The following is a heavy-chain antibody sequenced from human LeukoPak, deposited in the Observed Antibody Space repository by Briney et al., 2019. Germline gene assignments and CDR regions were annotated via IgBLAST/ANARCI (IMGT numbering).Heavy chain of an antibody. CDR2: IKQDGREK. V-gene: IGHV3-7*01. CDR3: ARDRLGYCSSTSCSIFDY. Sequence: GGSLRLSCAASGFTFSSYWMSWVRQAPGKGLEWVANIKQDGREKYYVDSVKGRFTISRDNAKNSLYLQMNSLRAEDTAVYYCARDRLGYCSSTSCSIFDYWGQGTLVTVSS. D-gene: IGHD2-2*01. J-gene: IGHJ4*02. CDR1: GFTFSSYW.